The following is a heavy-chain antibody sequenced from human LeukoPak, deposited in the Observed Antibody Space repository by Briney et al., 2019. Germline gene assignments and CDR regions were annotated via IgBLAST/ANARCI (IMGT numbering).Heavy chain of an antibody. D-gene: IGHD3-16*02. CDR1: GYTFTSYY. J-gene: IGHJ1*01. CDR3: ASEERYDYVWGSYQHEY. Sequence: ASVNVSCKASGYTFTSYYIHWVGHAPRQGREWMGIVNPSGGSTSYTHKFQGRVTMTRYTSPSTGYIWLRSLRPADTAAYYCASEERYDYVWGSYQHEYWGQGTLVTVSS. V-gene: IGHV1-46*01. CDR2: VNPSGGST.